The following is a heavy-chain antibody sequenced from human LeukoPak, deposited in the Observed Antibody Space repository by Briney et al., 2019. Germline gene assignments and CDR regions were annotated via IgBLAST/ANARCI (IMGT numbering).Heavy chain of an antibody. J-gene: IGHJ4*02. CDR3: AKDFRIGYSAHFDY. D-gene: IGHD2-21*01. CDR2: IYENGGTT. V-gene: IGHV3-23*01. CDR1: GFTFRSHA. Sequence: GVSLRLSGVGSGFTFRSHAMSWVRQAPEKGLEFVSGIYENGGTTYYADSVKGRFSISRDNSKNTLYLQMDSLRGEDTAVYYCAKDFRIGYSAHFDYWGQGALVTVSS.